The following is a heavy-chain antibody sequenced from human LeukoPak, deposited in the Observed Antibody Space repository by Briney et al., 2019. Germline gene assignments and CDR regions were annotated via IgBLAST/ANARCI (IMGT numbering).Heavy chain of an antibody. V-gene: IGHV1-46*01. D-gene: IGHD3-3*01. CDR2: INPSGGST. CDR1: GYTFTSYY. J-gene: IGHJ6*02. Sequence: ASVKVSCKASGYTFTSYYMHWARQAPGQWLELMGIINPSGGSTSYAQKFQGRVTMTRDTSTSTVYMELSSLRSEDTAVYYCARETIFGVVTGTDVWGQGTTVTVSS. CDR3: ARETIFGVVTGTDV.